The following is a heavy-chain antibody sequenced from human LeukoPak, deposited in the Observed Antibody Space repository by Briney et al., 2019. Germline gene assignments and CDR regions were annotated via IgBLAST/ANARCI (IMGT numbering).Heavy chain of an antibody. CDR2: IYTSGST. Sequence: SETLSLTCTVSGGSISSYYWSWIRQPAGKGLEWIERIYTSGSTNYNPSLKSRVTMSVDTSKNQFSLKLSSVTAADTAVYYCARDRGEPQWLVRDYYYYMDVWGKGTTVTVSS. D-gene: IGHD6-19*01. V-gene: IGHV4-4*07. CDR3: ARDRGEPQWLVRDYYYYMDV. CDR1: GGSISSYY. J-gene: IGHJ6*03.